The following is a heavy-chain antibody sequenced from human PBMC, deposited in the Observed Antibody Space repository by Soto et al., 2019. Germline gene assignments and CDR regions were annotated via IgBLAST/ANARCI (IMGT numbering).Heavy chain of an antibody. J-gene: IGHJ6*02. CDR1: GFTFSSYW. CDR3: ARVTGYSSGWSLAGLYYYYGMDV. Sequence: GGSLRLSCAASGFTFSSYWMSWVRQAPGKGLEWVANIKQDGSEKYYVDSVKGRFTISRDNAKNSLYLQMNSLRAEDTAVYYCARVTGYSSGWSLAGLYYYYGMDVWGQGTTVTVSS. V-gene: IGHV3-7*05. D-gene: IGHD6-19*01. CDR2: IKQDGSEK.